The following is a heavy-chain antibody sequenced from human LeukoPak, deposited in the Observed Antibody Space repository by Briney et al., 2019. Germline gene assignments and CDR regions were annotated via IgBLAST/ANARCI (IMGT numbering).Heavy chain of an antibody. D-gene: IGHD6-13*01. J-gene: IGHJ6*02. CDR2: IYSGGST. V-gene: IGHV3-53*01. CDR1: GFTVSSNY. CDR3: ARDSRAAALYYYYYGMDV. Sequence: GGSLGLSCAASGFTVSSNYMSWVRQAPGKGLEWVSVIYSGGSTYYADSVKGRFTISRDNSKNTLYLQMNSLRAEDTAVYYCARDSRAAALYYYYYGMDVWGQGTTVTVSS.